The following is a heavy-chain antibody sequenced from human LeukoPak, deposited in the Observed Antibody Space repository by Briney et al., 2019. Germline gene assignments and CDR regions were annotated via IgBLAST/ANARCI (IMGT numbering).Heavy chain of an antibody. D-gene: IGHD1-26*01. V-gene: IGHV3-30*04. J-gene: IGHJ4*02. CDR2: ISYDGSNK. CDR1: GFTFSSYA. CDR3: ARDPVAGATKPTFDY. Sequence: PGRSLRLSCAASGFTFSSYAMHWVRQAPGKGLEWVAVISYDGSNKYYADSVKGRFTISGDNSKNTLYLQMNSLRAEDTAVYYCARDPVAGATKPTFDYWGQGTLVTVSS.